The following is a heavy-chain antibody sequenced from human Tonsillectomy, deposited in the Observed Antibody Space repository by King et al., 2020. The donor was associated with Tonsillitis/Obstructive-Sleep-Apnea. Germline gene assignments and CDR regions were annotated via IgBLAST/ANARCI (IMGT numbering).Heavy chain of an antibody. Sequence: VQLVESGGGVVQPGRSLRLSCAASGFTFTSYAMHWVRQAPGKGLQWVAAISFDGSDKYYTESVKGQFTISRDNSKNMLYLQMNSLRAEDTAIHFCAKDAASSGTRWFDSWGQGTLVTVSS. CDR3: AKDAASSGTRWFDS. D-gene: IGHD6-25*01. J-gene: IGHJ5*01. CDR2: ISFDGSDK. V-gene: IGHV3-30*04. CDR1: GFTFTSYA.